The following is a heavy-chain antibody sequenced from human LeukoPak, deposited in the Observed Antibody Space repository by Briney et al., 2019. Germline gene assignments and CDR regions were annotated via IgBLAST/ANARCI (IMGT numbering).Heavy chain of an antibody. J-gene: IGHJ4*02. CDR3: ARDGGYCTGGSCYSTR. CDR2: IKQDGSEK. CDR1: GFTFSSYG. V-gene: IGHV3-7*03. Sequence: GRSLRLTCAASGFTFSSYGIHWVRQAPGKGLEWVANIKQDGSEKYYVDSVKGRFTISRDNAKNSLYLQMNSLRAEDTAVYYCARDGGYCTGGSCYSTRWGQGTLVTVSS. D-gene: IGHD2-15*01.